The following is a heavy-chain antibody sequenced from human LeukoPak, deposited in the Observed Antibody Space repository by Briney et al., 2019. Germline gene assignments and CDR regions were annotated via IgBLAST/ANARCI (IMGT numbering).Heavy chain of an antibody. CDR1: GGSISSSNYY. V-gene: IGHV4-39*01. CDR3: ARHGPITMVRGATSDVVY. J-gene: IGHJ4*02. CDR2: IYYSGST. Sequence: SSETLSLTCTVSGGSISSSNYYWGWIRQPPGKGLEWIGSIYYSGSTYYNPSLKSRVTISVDTSKNQFSLKLSSVTAADTAVYYCARHGPITMVRGATSDVVYWGQGTLVTVSS. D-gene: IGHD3-10*01.